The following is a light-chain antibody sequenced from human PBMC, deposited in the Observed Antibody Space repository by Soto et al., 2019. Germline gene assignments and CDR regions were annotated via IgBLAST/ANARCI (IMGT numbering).Light chain of an antibody. V-gene: IGKV3D-20*02. CDR1: QSVNSNY. CDR2: DAS. CDR3: QQSYSTPRT. Sequence: IVLTHSPGTLCFSSGEIATLSFRASQSVNSNYLTWYQQKPCLTPRLLIYDASNRATGIPAKFSGSGSGTDFTLTISSLQPEDFATYYRQQSYSTPRTFGQGTKVDIK. J-gene: IGKJ1*01.